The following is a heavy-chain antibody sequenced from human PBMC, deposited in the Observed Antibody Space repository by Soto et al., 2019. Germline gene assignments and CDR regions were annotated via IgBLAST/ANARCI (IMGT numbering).Heavy chain of an antibody. D-gene: IGHD6-19*01. Sequence: KTSETLSLTCAVHGGSFSGYYWTWIRQPPGKGLEWIGQINHGGSTIYNPSLKSRVTMSIDTSKNQFSLRLTSVTAAETGVYYCARARGRSSGWGAYYYYGLDVWGQGTTVTVSS. J-gene: IGHJ6*02. V-gene: IGHV4-34*01. CDR1: GGSFSGYY. CDR2: INHGGST. CDR3: ARARGRSSGWGAYYYYGLDV.